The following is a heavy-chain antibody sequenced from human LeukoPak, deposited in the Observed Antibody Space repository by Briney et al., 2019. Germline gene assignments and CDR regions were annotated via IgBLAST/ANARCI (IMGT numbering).Heavy chain of an antibody. CDR1: GFTFRNYA. V-gene: IGHV3-23*01. CDR2: ISDNGAKS. CDR3: AREGEGAPYAFDI. J-gene: IGHJ3*02. Sequence: GGSLRLSCAGSGFTFRNYAMNWVRQAPGKGLQWVSSISDNGAKSDYADSVKGRFTISRDNSKNTLYLQMNSLRAEDTAVYYCAREGEGAPYAFDIWGQGTMVTVSS. D-gene: IGHD1-26*01.